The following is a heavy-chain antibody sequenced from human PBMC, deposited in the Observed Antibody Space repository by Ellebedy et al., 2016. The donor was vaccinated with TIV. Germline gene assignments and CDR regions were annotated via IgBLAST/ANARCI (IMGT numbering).Heavy chain of an antibody. CDR3: TTVYRYNYDSV. J-gene: IGHJ4*02. CDR2: IKSKTDGGAA. D-gene: IGHD5-18*01. Sequence: GGSLRLSCAASGFTFSNAWMNWVRQAPGKGLEWVGRIKSKTDGGAADYAAPVKGRFTISSDDSNNTLYLQMNSLKTEDTAVYFCTTVYRYNYDSVWGQGTLVTVSS. V-gene: IGHV3-15*01. CDR1: GFTFSNAW.